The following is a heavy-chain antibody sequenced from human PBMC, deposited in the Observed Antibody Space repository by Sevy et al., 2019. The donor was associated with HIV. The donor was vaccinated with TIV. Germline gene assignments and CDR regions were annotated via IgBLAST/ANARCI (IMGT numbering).Heavy chain of an antibody. V-gene: IGHV1-18*01. CDR3: ARCAGCIWGDRPNWYYYYGMDV. D-gene: IGHD3-16*01. CDR1: GYTFTSYG. J-gene: IGHJ6*02. CDR2: ISAYNGNT. Sequence: ASVKVSCKASGYTFTSYGISWVRQAPGQGLEWMGWISAYNGNTNYAQKLQGRVTMTTDTSTSTAYMELGSLRSDDTAVYYCARCAGCIWGDRPNWYYYYGMDVWGQGTTVTVSS.